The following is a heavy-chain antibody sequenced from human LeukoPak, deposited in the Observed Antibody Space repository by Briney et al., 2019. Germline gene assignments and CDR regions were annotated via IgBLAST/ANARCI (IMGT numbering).Heavy chain of an antibody. CDR2: INDGGSGK. J-gene: IGHJ4*02. D-gene: IGHD4-17*01. V-gene: IGHV3-7*03. Sequence: PGRSLRLSCAASGFVFSNYWMTWVRQAPGKGLEWVASINDGGSGKYYVDSVKGRFTISRDNAQKSLYLEMHSLRAEDTAVYYCARAVTSTEGYWGQGTLVTVSS. CDR3: ARAVTSTEGY. CDR1: GFVFSNYW.